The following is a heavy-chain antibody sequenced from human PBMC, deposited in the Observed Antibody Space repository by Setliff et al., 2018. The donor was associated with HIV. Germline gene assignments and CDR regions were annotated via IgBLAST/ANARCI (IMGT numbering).Heavy chain of an antibody. CDR2: ITGSSSYT. V-gene: IGHV3-11*05. CDR3: ARVMIGYSGYDAFDY. CDR1: GFTFSDYY. Sequence: PGGSLRLSCAASGFTFSDYYMSWIRPAPGKGLEWVSYITGSSSYTNYAGSVKGRFTISRGNAKNSLYLQMNSLRAEDTAVYYCARVMIGYSGYDAFDYWGQGTLVTVSS. J-gene: IGHJ4*02. D-gene: IGHD5-12*01.